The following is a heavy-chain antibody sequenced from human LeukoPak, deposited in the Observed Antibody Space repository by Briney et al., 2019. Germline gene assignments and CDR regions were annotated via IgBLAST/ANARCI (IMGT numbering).Heavy chain of an antibody. CDR2: ISSSSSYI. V-gene: IGHV3-21*01. J-gene: IGHJ5*02. CDR1: GFTFSSYS. CDR3: ARDIWAAMPFDP. D-gene: IGHD2-2*01. Sequence: PRGSLRLSCAASGFTFSSYSMNWVRQAPGKGLEWVSSISSSSSYIYYADSVKGRFTISRDNAKNSLYLQMNSLRAEDTAVYYCARDIWAAMPFDPWGQGTLVTVSS.